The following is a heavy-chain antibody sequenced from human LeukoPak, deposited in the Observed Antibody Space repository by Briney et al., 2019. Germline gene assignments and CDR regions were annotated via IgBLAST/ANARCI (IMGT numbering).Heavy chain of an antibody. CDR1: GGSISSYY. Sequence: PSETLSLTCTVSGGSISSYYWTWIRQPPGEGLEWIGEINHSGSTNYNPSLKSRVTISVDTSKNQFSLKLSSVTAADTAVYYCARTRGYSSSWYIDYFDYWGQGTLVTVSS. CDR2: INHSGST. J-gene: IGHJ4*02. CDR3: ARTRGYSSSWYIDYFDY. D-gene: IGHD6-13*01. V-gene: IGHV4-34*01.